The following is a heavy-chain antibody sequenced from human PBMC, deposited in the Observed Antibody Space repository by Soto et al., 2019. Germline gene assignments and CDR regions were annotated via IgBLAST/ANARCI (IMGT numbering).Heavy chain of an antibody. CDR2: MYNPGST. CDR1: GGSISSYY. J-gene: IGHJ6*02. CDR3: ARDLWGYCGTDCYPLDV. Sequence: SETLSLTCTVSGGSISSYYWSWIRQPPGKGLEWIGYMYNPGSTIYNPSLKSRVTISVDTSKNQFSLKLNSVTAADTAVYYCARDLWGYCGTDCYPLDVWGQGTTVTVSS. D-gene: IGHD2-21*02. V-gene: IGHV4-59*01.